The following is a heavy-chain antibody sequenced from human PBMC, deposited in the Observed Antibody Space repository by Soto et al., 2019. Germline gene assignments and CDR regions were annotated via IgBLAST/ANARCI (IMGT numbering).Heavy chain of an antibody. CDR1: GFTFDDYA. CDR3: AKDIRRGFSSAWGD. CDR2: MSWNSGTI. V-gene: IGHV3-9*01. Sequence: EVQLVESGGGLVQPGRSLRLSCAASGFTFDDYAMHRVQQAPGKGLEWASGMSWNSGTIAYADSVKGRFTVSRDNAKNSLYLQMNSLRADDTAVYYCAKDIRRGFSSAWGDWGQGALVTVSS. D-gene: IGHD6-19*01. J-gene: IGHJ4*02.